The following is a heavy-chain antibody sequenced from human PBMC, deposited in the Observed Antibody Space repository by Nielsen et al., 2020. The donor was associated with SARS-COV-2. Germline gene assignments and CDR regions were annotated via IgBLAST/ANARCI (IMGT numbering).Heavy chain of an antibody. CDR2: ISSSSSYI. J-gene: IGHJ6*02. D-gene: IGHD2-2*01. CDR1: GFTFSSYS. Sequence: GESLKISCAASGFTFSSYSMNWVRQAPGKGLEWVSSISSSSSYIYYADSVKGRFTISRDNSKNTLYLQMNSLRAEDTAVYYCARDMYPGAVWGQGTTVTVSS. CDR3: ARDMYPGAV. V-gene: IGHV3-21*04.